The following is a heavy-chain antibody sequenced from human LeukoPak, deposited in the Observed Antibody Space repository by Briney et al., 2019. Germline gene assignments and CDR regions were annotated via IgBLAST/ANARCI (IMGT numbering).Heavy chain of an antibody. J-gene: IGHJ6*03. CDR2: IKEDGTAK. Sequence: GGSLRLSCAASGFTFSSSWMAWVRQAPGKGLEWVGNIKEDGTAKNYVVSVRGRFTISRDNAKNSLYLQMNSLRGEDTALYYCARDLTVVAADTYYYYYMDVWGKGTTVTVSS. CDR3: ARDLTVVAADTYYYYYMDV. D-gene: IGHD6-13*01. CDR1: GFTFSSSW. V-gene: IGHV3-7*03.